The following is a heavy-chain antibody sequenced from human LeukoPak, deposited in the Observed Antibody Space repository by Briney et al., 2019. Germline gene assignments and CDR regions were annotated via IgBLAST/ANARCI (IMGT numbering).Heavy chain of an antibody. CDR3: TRDTLLRYFDWFVPFDY. J-gene: IGHJ4*02. V-gene: IGHV3-49*03. CDR2: IRSKAYGGTT. CDR1: GFTFGDYA. Sequence: GRSLRLSCTASGFTFGDYAMSWLRQAPGKGLEWVGFIRSKAYGGTTEYAASVKGRFTISRDASKSIAYLQMNSLKTEDTAVYYCTRDTLLRYFDWFVPFDYWGQGTLVTVSS. D-gene: IGHD3-9*01.